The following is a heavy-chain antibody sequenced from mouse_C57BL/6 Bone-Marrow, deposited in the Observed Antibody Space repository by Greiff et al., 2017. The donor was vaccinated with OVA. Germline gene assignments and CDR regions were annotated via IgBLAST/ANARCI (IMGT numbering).Heavy chain of an antibody. D-gene: IGHD2-3*01. J-gene: IGHJ4*01. CDR3: AREMRWLQGYYAMDY. CDR1: GYTFTDYY. CDR2: INPNNGGT. Sequence: EVQLQQSGPELVKPGASVKISCKASGYTFTDYYMNWVKQSHGKSLEWIGDINPNNGGTSYNQKFKGKATLTVDKSSSTAYMELRSLTSEDSAVYYCAREMRWLQGYYAMDYWGQGTSVTVSS. V-gene: IGHV1-26*01.